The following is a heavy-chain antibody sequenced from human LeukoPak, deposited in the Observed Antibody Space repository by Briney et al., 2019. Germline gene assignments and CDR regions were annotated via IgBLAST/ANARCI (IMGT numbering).Heavy chain of an antibody. V-gene: IGHV4-61*02. J-gene: IGHJ4*02. Sequence: SQTLSLTCTVSGGSISSGSYYWSWIRQPAGKGLEWIGRIYTSGSTNYNPSLKSRVTISVDTSKNQFSLKLSSVTAADTAVYYCASCSSSWYVDYWGQGTLVTVSS. CDR1: GGSISSGSYY. D-gene: IGHD6-13*01. CDR2: IYTSGST. CDR3: ASCSSSWYVDY.